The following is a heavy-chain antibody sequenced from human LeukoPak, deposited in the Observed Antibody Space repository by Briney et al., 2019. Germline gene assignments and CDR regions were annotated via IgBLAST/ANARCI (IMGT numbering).Heavy chain of an antibody. D-gene: IGHD1-26*01. CDR3: ARRNSGSYYRWVWFDP. V-gene: IGHV4-39*01. Sequence: SETLSLACTVSGGSISSSSYYWGWIRQPPGKGLEWIGSIYYSGSTYYNPSLKSRVTISVDTSKNQFSLKLSSVTAADTAVYYCARRNSGSYYRWVWFDPWGQGTLVTVSS. CDR1: GGSISSSSYY. J-gene: IGHJ5*02. CDR2: IYYSGST.